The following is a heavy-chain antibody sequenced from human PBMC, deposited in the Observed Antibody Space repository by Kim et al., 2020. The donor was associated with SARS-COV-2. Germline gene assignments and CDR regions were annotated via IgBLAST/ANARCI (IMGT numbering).Heavy chain of an antibody. CDR2: ISSDGSIT. J-gene: IGHJ6*02. CDR3: ARGFFRDDFDV. V-gene: IGHV3-74*01. D-gene: IGHD3-3*01. CDR1: RFTFNNYW. Sequence: GGSLRLSCAVSRFTFNNYWINWVRHAPGKGLVWVSRISSDGSITNYADSVKGRFTMSRDNAENTLYLQMNSLRAEDTAVYYCARGFFRDDFDVWGQGTTVTVSS.